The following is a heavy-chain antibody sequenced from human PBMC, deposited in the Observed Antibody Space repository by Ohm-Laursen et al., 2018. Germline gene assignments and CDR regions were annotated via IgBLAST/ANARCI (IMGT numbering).Heavy chain of an antibody. CDR3: AHRGMNTVTTSAHNWFDP. CDR1: GFSLSTSGVG. J-gene: IGHJ5*02. D-gene: IGHD4-17*01. V-gene: IGHV2-5*02. CDR2: IFRDDDK. Sequence: TQTLTLTCTFSGFSLSTSGVGVGWVRQPPGEALEWLAIIFRDDDKRYSPSLKSRLTITKDTSKNQVVLTMTNVDPVDTATYYCAHRGMNTVTTSAHNWFDPWGQGTLVTVSS.